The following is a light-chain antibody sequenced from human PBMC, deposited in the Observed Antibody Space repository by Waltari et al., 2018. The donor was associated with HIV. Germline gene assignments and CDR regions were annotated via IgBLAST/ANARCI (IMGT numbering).Light chain of an antibody. CDR2: EDS. J-gene: IGLJ2*01. Sequence: SYELTQPPSVSVSPGQAARITCSGDALPNTYAYWYQQKSGQAPVLVIYEDSERPSGIPERCSGSSSGTMATLTISGAQVEDEADYYCYSTDSSGYPLFGGGTKLTVL. CDR1: ALPNTY. CDR3: YSTDSSGYPL. V-gene: IGLV3-10*01.